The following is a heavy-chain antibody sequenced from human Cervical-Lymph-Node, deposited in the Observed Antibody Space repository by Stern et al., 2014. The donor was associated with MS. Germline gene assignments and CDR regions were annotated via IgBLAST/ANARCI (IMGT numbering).Heavy chain of an antibody. CDR1: GFPLTASGVG. D-gene: IGHD2-8*01. CDR2: IFWDDDK. V-gene: IGHV2-5*02. Sequence: VTLRESGPTLVRPSETLTLTCSFSGFPLTASGVGVGLVRQPPGKALEWLALIFWDDDKRYSPSLKGRLTITKDTSKNQVVLSMSNMDPVDTATYYCVAQVLTNTFEVWGQGTLAIVSS. J-gene: IGHJ3*01. CDR3: VAQVLTNTFEV.